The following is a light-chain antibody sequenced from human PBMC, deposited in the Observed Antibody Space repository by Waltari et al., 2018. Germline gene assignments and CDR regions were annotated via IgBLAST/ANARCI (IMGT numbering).Light chain of an antibody. CDR1: QSLVHSDGKTY. V-gene: IGKV2-30*02. CDR2: KVS. Sequence: DVVMTQSELSLPVTVGQPASISCRSSQSLVHSDGKTYLNWFQQRPGQSPRRLIYKVSNRDSGVPDRXSGXXSGTDFTLKISRVXAXDXXVYYCMQATHWPLTFGQGTKVEIK. CDR3: MQATHWPLT. J-gene: IGKJ1*01.